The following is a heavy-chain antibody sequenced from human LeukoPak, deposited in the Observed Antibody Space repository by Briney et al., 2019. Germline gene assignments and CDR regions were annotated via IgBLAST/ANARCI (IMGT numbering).Heavy chain of an antibody. D-gene: IGHD3-3*01. V-gene: IGHV1-8*01. CDR1: GYTFTSYE. Sequence: ASVKVSCKASGYTFTSYEINWVRQATGQGLEWMGWMNPNSGNTGYAQKFQGRVTMTRDMSTSTVYMELSSLRSEDTAVYYCARGPHKRTYDRDNWFDPWGQGTLVTVSS. CDR3: ARGPHKRTYDRDNWFDP. CDR2: MNPNSGNT. J-gene: IGHJ5*02.